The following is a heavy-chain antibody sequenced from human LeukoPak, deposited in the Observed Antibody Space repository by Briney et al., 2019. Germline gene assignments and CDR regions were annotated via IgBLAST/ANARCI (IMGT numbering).Heavy chain of an antibody. CDR2: IYYSGST. Sequence: SETLSLTCTVSGGSISSYYWSWSRQPPGKGLEWIGYIYYSGSTNYNPSLKSRVTISVDTSKNQFSLKLSSVTAADTAVYYCARGPPILEWLLQTPGGYFDYWGQGTLVTVSS. CDR3: ARGPPILEWLLQTPGGYFDY. CDR1: GGSISSYY. D-gene: IGHD3-3*01. J-gene: IGHJ4*02. V-gene: IGHV4-59*01.